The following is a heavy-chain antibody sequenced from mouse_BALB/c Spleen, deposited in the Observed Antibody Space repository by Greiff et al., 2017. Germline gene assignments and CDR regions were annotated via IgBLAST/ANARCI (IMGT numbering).Heavy chain of an antibody. CDR3: ARGLYGDGAWFAY. CDR1: GFSLTSYG. CDR2: IWSGGST. D-gene: IGHD1-2*01. J-gene: IGHJ3*01. Sequence: VKLMESGPGLVQPSQSLSITCTVSGFSLTSYGVHWVRQSPGKGLEWLGVIWSGGSTDYNAAFISRLSISKDNSKSQVFFKMNSLQANDTAIYYCARGLYGDGAWFAYWGQGTLVTVSA. V-gene: IGHV2-2*02.